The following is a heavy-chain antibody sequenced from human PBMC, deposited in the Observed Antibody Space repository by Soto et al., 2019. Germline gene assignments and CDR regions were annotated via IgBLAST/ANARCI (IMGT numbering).Heavy chain of an antibody. CDR1: GYSFTSYW. CDR2: IYPGDSDT. J-gene: IGHJ3*02. V-gene: IGHV5-51*01. Sequence: PGESLKISCKGSGYSFTSYWIGWVRQMPGKGLEWMGIIYPGDSDTRYSPSFQGQVTISADKSISTAYLQWSSLKASDTAMYYCARHVLGVVVPGDAFDIWGQGTMVTVSS. CDR3: ARHVLGVVVPGDAFDI. D-gene: IGHD2-2*01.